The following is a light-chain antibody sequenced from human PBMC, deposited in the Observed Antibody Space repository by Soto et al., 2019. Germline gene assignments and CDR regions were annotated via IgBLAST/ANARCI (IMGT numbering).Light chain of an antibody. CDR1: QTVRNNY. V-gene: IGKV3-20*01. CDR2: STS. Sequence: EFVLTQSPGTLSLSPGERATLSCRASQTVRNNYLAWYQQKPGQPPRLLIYSTSGRATGIPDRFRGSGSGTDFTLTISSLEPEDSAVYYCQQYGSSPRTFGQGTKVDIK. J-gene: IGKJ1*01. CDR3: QQYGSSPRT.